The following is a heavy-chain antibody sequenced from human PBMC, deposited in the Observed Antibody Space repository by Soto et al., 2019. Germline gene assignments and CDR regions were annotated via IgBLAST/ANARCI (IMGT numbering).Heavy chain of an antibody. CDR2: ISSSSSYT. V-gene: IGHV3-11*05. Sequence: QVQLVESGGGLVKPGGSLRLSCAASGFTFSDYYMSWIRQAPGKGLEWVSYISSSSSYTNYADSVKGRFTISRDNAKNSLYLQMNSLRAEDTAVYYCARPSSWEATWYFALWGRGTLVTVSS. CDR3: ARPSSWEATWYFAL. D-gene: IGHD1-26*01. J-gene: IGHJ2*01. CDR1: GFTFSDYY.